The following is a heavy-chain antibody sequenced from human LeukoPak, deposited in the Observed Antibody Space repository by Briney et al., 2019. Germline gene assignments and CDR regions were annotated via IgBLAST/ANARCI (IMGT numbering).Heavy chain of an antibody. V-gene: IGHV3-48*03. Sequence: GGSLRLSCAASGFTFSTYEMNWVRQATGKGLEWVSYISTSSRTIYYADSVKGRFTISRDNAKNSLYLQMNSLRAEDTAVYYCARESPDYGDYFVGPFDPWGQGTLVTVSS. CDR2: ISTSSRTI. D-gene: IGHD4-17*01. CDR3: ARESPDYGDYFVGPFDP. CDR1: GFTFSTYE. J-gene: IGHJ5*02.